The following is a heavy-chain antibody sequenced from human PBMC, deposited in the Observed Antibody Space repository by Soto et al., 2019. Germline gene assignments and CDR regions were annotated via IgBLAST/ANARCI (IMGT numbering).Heavy chain of an antibody. D-gene: IGHD1-7*01. J-gene: IGHJ4*02. CDR1: GFPLSTYG. CDR3: AGWNYDY. V-gene: IGHV3-23*01. Sequence: LRLSCAASGFPLSTYGMTWVRQAPGKGLEWVSAITGTGGNTYYVDSVKGRFIISRDDSKNTLYLQMDSLRPEDTAQYYCAGWNYDYWGQGTQVTVSS. CDR2: ITGTGGNT.